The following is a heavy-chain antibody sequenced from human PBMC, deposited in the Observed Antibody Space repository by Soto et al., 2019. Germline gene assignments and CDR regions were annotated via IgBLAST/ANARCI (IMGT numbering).Heavy chain of an antibody. Sequence: QVQLVQSGAEVKKPGSSVKVSCKASGGTFSSYTISWVRQAPGQGLEWMGRIIPILGIANYEQKFQGRVTITADKSTSTAYMELSSLRSEDTAVYYCARESKVDYYYYYMDVWGKGTTVTVSS. CDR3: ARESKVDYYYYYMDV. J-gene: IGHJ6*03. CDR2: IIPILGIA. V-gene: IGHV1-69*08. CDR1: GGTFSSYT.